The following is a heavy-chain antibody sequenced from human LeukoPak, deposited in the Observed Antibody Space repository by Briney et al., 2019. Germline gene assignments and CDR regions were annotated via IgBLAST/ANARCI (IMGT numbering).Heavy chain of an antibody. CDR3: ARSTFITGTNAFDI. Sequence: GGSLRLSCAASGFTFSSDWMIWVRQAPGKGLEWVANIKPDEGEKYYVDSVKGRFTISRDNAKNSLYLQMNSLRAEDTAVYYCARSTFITGTNAFDIWGQGTMVTVSS. D-gene: IGHD1-20*01. V-gene: IGHV3-7*01. CDR1: GFTFSSDW. CDR2: IKPDEGEK. J-gene: IGHJ3*02.